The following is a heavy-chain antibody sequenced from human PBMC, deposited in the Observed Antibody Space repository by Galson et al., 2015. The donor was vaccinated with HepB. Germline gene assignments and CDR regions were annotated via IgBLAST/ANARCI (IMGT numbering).Heavy chain of an antibody. CDR2: IHPGDSDT. J-gene: IGHJ3*02. CDR3: ARFQRDGYKMGTVDI. D-gene: IGHD5-24*01. CDR1: GYSFTSYW. Sequence: QSGAEVKKPGESLKISCKGSGYSFTSYWIGWVRQMPGKGLECMGIIHPGDSDTRYSPSFQGQVTFSADKSISTAYLQWSSLKASDTAMYYCARFQRDGYKMGTVDIWGQGTLVTVSS. V-gene: IGHV5-51*01.